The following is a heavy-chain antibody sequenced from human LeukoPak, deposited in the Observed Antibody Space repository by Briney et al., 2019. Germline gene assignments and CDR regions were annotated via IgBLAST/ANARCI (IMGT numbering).Heavy chain of an antibody. V-gene: IGHV1-2*02. CDR3: ARVTYRSSVMGDDY. Sequence: ASVKVSCNAAAYTFTVYYIHLVRHAPGQGLELMGLINPNSGGTNYAQRFQGRVTMTRDTSISTAYMELSRLRSDDTAVYYCARVTYRSSVMGDDYWGQGTLVTVSS. CDR2: INPNSGGT. J-gene: IGHJ4*02. D-gene: IGHD6-6*01. CDR1: AYTFTVYY.